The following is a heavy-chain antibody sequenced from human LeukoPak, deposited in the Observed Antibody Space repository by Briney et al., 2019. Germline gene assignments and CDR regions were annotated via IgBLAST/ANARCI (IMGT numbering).Heavy chain of an antibody. CDR3: ARFQILTGYFTQYYMDV. V-gene: IGHV3-21*01. Sequence: PGGSLRLSCEASGFTFSNYTMNWVRQTPGKGLEWVSYIGSRTTYKYYADSVKGRFTISRDNVKNSLYLQMHSLRAEDTAVYYCARFQILTGYFTQYYMDVWGGGTTVTVSS. J-gene: IGHJ6*03. CDR2: IGSRTTYK. CDR1: GFTFSNYT. D-gene: IGHD3-9*01.